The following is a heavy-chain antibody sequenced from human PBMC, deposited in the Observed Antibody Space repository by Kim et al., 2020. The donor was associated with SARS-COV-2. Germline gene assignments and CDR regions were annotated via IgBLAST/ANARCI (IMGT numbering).Heavy chain of an antibody. CDR2: T. J-gene: IGHJ4*02. Sequence: TVYPDSVKGGFTTSRDNSKNTLFLHMNTLRAEDTAVYYCVAGNGNPFDYWGQGTLVTVSS. CDR3: VAGNGNPFDY. D-gene: IGHD1-1*01. V-gene: IGHV3-53*01.